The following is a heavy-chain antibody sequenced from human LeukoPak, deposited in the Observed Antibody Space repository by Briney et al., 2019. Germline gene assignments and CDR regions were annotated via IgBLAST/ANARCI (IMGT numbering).Heavy chain of an antibody. D-gene: IGHD6-13*01. CDR1: GYTFSDYF. Sequence: GASVKVSCKASGYTFSDYFIHWVRQAPGQGLEWMGWINPNSGGTNYAQKFQGRVTMTRDTSISTAYMELSRLRSDDTAVYYCARDFGAYSSSWYDYWGQGTLVTVSS. CDR3: ARDFGAYSSSWYDY. CDR2: INPNSGGT. J-gene: IGHJ4*02. V-gene: IGHV1-2*02.